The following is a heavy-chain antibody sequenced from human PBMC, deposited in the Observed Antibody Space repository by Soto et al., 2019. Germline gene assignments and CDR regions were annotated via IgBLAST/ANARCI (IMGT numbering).Heavy chain of an antibody. V-gene: IGHV1-2*02. Sequence: QLHLVQSGAVVKKPGASVTVSCSASGYPVTAYYMHWVRQAPGRGLEWMGGINPATGAAKYTQTFPGRVTMARGPSKSTGLKEPRGLASGDTAGFYWARGGGVGVAGSAAFDMWGQGTLVTVSS. CDR2: INPATGAA. J-gene: IGHJ3*02. CDR1: GYPVTAYY. D-gene: IGHD3-3*01. CDR3: ARGGGVGVAGSAAFDM.